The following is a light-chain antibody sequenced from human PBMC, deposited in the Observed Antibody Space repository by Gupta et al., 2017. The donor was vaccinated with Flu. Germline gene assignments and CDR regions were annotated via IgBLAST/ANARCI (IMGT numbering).Light chain of an antibody. CDR3: SSYTSSSGWV. CDR2: DVS. V-gene: IGLV2-14*01. J-gene: IGLJ3*02. CDR1: SSDVGGFNY. Sequence: QSALTQPASVSGSPGQSITISCTGTSSDVGGFNYVSWYQQHPGKAPKLMIYDVSYRPSGVSNRFSGSKSGNTASLTISGLQAEDEADYYCSSYTSSSGWVFGGGTKLTVL.